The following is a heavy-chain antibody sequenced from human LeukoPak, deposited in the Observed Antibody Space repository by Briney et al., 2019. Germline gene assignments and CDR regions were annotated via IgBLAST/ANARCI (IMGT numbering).Heavy chain of an antibody. CDR1: GFTFSSYS. CDR2: ISSSSSNI. D-gene: IGHD4-11*01. V-gene: IGHV3-21*01. Sequence: PGGSLRLSCAASGFTFSSYSMNWVRQAPGKGLEWVSYISSSSSNIYYADSVKGRFTISRDNAKNSLYLQMNSLRAEDTAVYYCARDNYGSDYYYGMDVWGQGTTVTVSS. CDR3: ARDNYGSDYYYGMDV. J-gene: IGHJ6*02.